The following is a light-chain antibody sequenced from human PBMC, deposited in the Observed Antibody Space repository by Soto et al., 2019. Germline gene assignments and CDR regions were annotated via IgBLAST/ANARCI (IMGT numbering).Light chain of an antibody. CDR1: SRDFGGYNY. J-gene: IGLJ2*01. Sequence: QSALTQPASLSGSPGQSITISCTGTSRDFGGYNYVSWFQQHPGKAPKLMIYDVSTRPSGVSHRFSDSKSGNTASLTISGLQAEDEAASYCGSHTISPTLVLGGGTKLTVL. V-gene: IGLV2-14*01. CDR2: DVS. CDR3: GSHTISPTLV.